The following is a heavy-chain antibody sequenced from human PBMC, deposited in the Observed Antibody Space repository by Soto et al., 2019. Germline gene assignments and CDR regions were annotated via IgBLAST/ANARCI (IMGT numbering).Heavy chain of an antibody. D-gene: IGHD3-10*01. CDR3: TRGRPGGWYCDL. CDR2: ISGSASSI. V-gene: IGHV3-48*03. J-gene: IGHJ2*01. Sequence: EVQLVESGGGLVQPGGSLRLSCAASGFNFRSYEMNWVRQAPGKGLEWVSYISGSASSIYYADSVKGRFPISRDNAKNSLYLQMNSLRAEDTAVYYCTRGRPGGWYCDLWGRGTLVTVSS. CDR1: GFNFRSYE.